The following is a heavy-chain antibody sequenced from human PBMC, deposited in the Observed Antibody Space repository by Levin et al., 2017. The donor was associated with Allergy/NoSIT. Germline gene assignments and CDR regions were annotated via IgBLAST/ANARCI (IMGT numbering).Heavy chain of an antibody. J-gene: IGHJ6*02. Sequence: LSLTCAASGFTFSSYAMSWVRQAPGKGLEWVSVISGSGGSTNFADSVKGRFTISRDNSKNTLYLQMNSLRAEDTAVYYCAKPRTTAYYYGMDGWGQGTTVTVSS. CDR1: GFTFSSYA. CDR3: AKPRTTAYYYGMDG. D-gene: IGHD4-17*01. CDR2: ISGSGGST. V-gene: IGHV3-23*01.